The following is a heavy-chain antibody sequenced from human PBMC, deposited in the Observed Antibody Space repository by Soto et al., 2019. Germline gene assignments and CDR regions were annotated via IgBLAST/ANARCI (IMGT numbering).Heavy chain of an antibody. D-gene: IGHD3-16*02. CDR1: GFTFSTYA. V-gene: IGHV3-23*01. CDR2: ITASGGDT. J-gene: IGHJ4*02. CDR3: ARIVPLAY. Sequence: EVQLLESGGGLVQPGGSLRLSCAASGFTFSTYAIHWVRQAPGKGLDWVSGITASGGDTYYATSVKGRFTISRDNSKNTVYLQMNSLRVEDTAVYFCARIVPLAYWGQGTLVTVSS.